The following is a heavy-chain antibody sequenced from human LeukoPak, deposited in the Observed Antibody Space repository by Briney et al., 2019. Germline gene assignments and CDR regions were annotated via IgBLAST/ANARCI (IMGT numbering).Heavy chain of an antibody. D-gene: IGHD3-22*01. CDR1: GGSISSGGYY. Sequence: PSETLSLTCTVSGGSISSGGYYWSWIRQHPGKGLEWIGYIYYSGSTYYNPSLKSRVTISVDTSKNQFSLKLSSVTAADTAVYYCARVKGYYYDSSGYPLIAFDIWGQGTMVTVSS. CDR3: ARVKGYYYDSSGYPLIAFDI. V-gene: IGHV4-31*03. J-gene: IGHJ3*02. CDR2: IYYSGST.